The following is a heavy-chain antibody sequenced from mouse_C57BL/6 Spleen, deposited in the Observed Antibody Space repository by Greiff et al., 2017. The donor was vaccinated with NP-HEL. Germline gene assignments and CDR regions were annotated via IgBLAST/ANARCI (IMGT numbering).Heavy chain of an antibody. J-gene: IGHJ1*03. Sequence: QVQLQQSGAELVRPGASVTLSCKASGYTFTDYEMHWVKQTPVHGLEWIGAIDPETGGTAYNQKFKGKAIMTADKSSSTAYMELRSLTSVDSAVYYCKRSYSSSRYWYFDDWGTGTTVTVSS. V-gene: IGHV1-15*01. CDR3: KRSYSSSRYWYFDD. CDR2: IDPETGGT. CDR1: GYTFTDYE. D-gene: IGHD1-1*01.